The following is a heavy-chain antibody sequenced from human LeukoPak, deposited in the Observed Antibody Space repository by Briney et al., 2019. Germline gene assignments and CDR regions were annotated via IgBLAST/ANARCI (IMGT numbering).Heavy chain of an antibody. V-gene: IGHV4-39*01. D-gene: IGHD2-2*01. J-gene: IGHJ5*02. CDR3: ARQTRDIVVVSIWFDP. CDR2: IYYSGST. Sequence: SETLSLTCTVSGGSISSSIYYWGWIRQPPGKGLEWIGSIYYSGSTYYNPSLKSRVTISVDTSKNQFSLKLGSVTAADTAVYYCARQTRDIVVVSIWFDPWGQGTLVTVSS. CDR1: GGSISSSIYY.